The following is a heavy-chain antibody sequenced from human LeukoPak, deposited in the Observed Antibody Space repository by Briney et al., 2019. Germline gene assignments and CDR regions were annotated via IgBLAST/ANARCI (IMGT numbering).Heavy chain of an antibody. CDR2: ISAYNGNT. Sequence: ASVKVSCKASGYTFTSYGISWVRQAPGQGLEWMGWISAYNGNTNYAQKLQGRVTMTTDASTSTAYMELWSLRSDDTAVYYCARGPGVYYDFWSGYYYYFDYWGQGTLVTVSS. D-gene: IGHD3-3*01. CDR1: GYTFTSYG. CDR3: ARGPGVYYDFWSGYYYYFDY. J-gene: IGHJ4*02. V-gene: IGHV1-18*01.